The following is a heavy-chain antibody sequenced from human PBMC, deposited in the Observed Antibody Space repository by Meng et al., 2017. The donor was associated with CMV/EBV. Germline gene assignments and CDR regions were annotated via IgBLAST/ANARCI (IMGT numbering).Heavy chain of an antibody. J-gene: IGHJ4*02. CDR3: ARGGGGEWELLHYFDY. Sequence: QVPLQQWGAGLSKPSGTLSLTCAVYGGSFNGYYWSWIRQPPGKGLEWIGEINHSGSTNYNPSLKSRVTISVDTSKNQFSLKLSSVTAADTAVYYCARGGGGEWELLHYFDYWGQGTLVTVSS. CDR2: INHSGST. V-gene: IGHV4-34*01. D-gene: IGHD1-26*01. CDR1: GGSFNGYY.